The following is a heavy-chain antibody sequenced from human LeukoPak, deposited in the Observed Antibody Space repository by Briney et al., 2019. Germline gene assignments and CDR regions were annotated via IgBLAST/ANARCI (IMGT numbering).Heavy chain of an antibody. V-gene: IGHV3-7*01. CDR3: ARQGPSIVVSGGGYYFDY. J-gene: IGHJ4*02. CDR2: IKQDGSEK. CDR1: GFAFSNYW. Sequence: PGGSLRLSCAASGFAFSNYWMTWVRQAPGKGLEWVANIKQDGSEKYYVDSVKGRFTISRDNAKNSLYLQMNSLRAEDTAAYYCARQGPSIVVSGGGYYFDYWGQGTLVTVSS. D-gene: IGHD3-22*01.